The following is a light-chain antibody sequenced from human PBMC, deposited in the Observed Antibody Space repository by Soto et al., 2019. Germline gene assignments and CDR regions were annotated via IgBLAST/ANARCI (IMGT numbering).Light chain of an antibody. CDR3: SAYTTSNTWV. CDR2: DDS. V-gene: IGLV3-21*02. J-gene: IGLJ3*02. Sequence: SYELTQPPSVSVAPGQTARITCGGNNIGSKSVHWYQQKPGQAPVLVVYDDSDRPSGIPERFSGSKSGNTASLTISGLQPEDEADYYCSAYTTSNTWVFGGGTKLTVL. CDR1: NIGSKS.